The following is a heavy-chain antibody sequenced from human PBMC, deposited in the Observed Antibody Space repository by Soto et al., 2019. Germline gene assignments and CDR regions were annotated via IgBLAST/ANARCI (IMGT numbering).Heavy chain of an antibody. D-gene: IGHD5-18*01. V-gene: IGHV5-51*01. CDR2: IYPGDSET. CDR1: GYTFTSYY. Sequence: EQLVQSGAEVKKPGESLKISCQGSGYTFTSYYIGWVRQLPGKGLEWMGVIYPGDSETTYSPSFQGQVTISADKSLNTAYLHWSSLRASDSGMYYCARRITHRYTSSRPDHWYFDLWGPGTPVTVSS. J-gene: IGHJ2*01. CDR3: ARRITHRYTSSRPDHWYFDL.